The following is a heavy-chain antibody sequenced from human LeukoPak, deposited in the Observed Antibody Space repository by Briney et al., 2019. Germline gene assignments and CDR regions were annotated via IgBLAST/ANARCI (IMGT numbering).Heavy chain of an antibody. CDR1: GGSFSGYY. CDR3: ALAVARQDYFDY. CDR2: INHSGST. D-gene: IGHD6-19*01. V-gene: IGHV4-34*01. Sequence: KPSETLSLTCAVYGGSFSGYYWSWIRQPPGKGLEWIGEINHSGSTNYNPSLKSRVTISVDTSKNQFSLKLSSVNAADTAVYYYALAVARQDYFDYWGQGTLVTVSS. J-gene: IGHJ4*02.